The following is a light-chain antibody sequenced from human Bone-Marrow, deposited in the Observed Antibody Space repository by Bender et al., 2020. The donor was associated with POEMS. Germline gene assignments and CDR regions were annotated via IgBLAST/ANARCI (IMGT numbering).Light chain of an antibody. CDR2: TNN. V-gene: IGLV1-44*01. J-gene: IGLJ2*01. Sequence: QSVLTQPPSVSGTPGQRVTISCSGSGSNIGGYPVNWYQQLPGTAPRLLIYTNNERPSGVPERFSGSNSGDTATLTISRVEAGDEADYYYQVWDSSSDHVVFGGGTKLTVL. CDR3: QVWDSSSDHVV. CDR1: GSNIGGYP.